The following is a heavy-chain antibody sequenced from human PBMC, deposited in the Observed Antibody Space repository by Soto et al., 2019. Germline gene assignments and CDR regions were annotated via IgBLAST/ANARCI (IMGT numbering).Heavy chain of an antibody. CDR2: INAGNGNT. V-gene: IGHV1-3*01. CDR1: GYTFTSYA. J-gene: IGHJ6*02. CDR3: ARGGIAAAGKSHYYYYCGMDV. D-gene: IGHD6-13*01. Sequence: ASVKVSCKASGYTFTSYAMHWVRQAPGQRLEWMGWINAGNGNTKYSQKFQGRVTITRDTSASTAYMELSSLRSEDTAVYYCARGGIAAAGKSHYYYYCGMDVWGQGTTVTVSS.